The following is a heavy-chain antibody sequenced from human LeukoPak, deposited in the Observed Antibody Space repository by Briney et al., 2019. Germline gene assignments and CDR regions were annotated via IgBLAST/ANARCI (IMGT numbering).Heavy chain of an antibody. D-gene: IGHD6-19*01. Sequence: GGSLRLSCAASGLIFSNYLMHWVRQAPGKGLVWVSRIDSDGSSTTYADSVKGRFTVSRDNAKNTLYLQMNSLRAEDTAVYYCAKGYSSGWYSDDAFDIWGQGTMVTVSS. CDR1: GLIFSNYL. J-gene: IGHJ3*02. CDR3: AKGYSSGWYSDDAFDI. CDR2: IDSDGSST. V-gene: IGHV3-74*01.